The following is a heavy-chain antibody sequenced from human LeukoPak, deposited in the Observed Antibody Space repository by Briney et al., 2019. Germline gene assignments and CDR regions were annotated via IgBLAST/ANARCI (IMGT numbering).Heavy chain of an antibody. CDR1: GGSISSYY. Sequence: SETLSLTCTVSGGSISSYYWSWIRQPPGKGLEWIGYIYYSGSTNYNPSLKSRVTISVDTSKNQFSLKLSSVTAADTAVYYCARARYVNSFYAFDIWGQGTLVTVSS. CDR3: ARARYVNSFYAFDI. V-gene: IGHV4-59*08. D-gene: IGHD3-9*01. J-gene: IGHJ3*02. CDR2: IYYSGST.